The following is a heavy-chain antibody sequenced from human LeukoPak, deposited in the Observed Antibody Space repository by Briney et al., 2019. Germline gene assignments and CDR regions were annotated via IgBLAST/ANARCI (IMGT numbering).Heavy chain of an antibody. CDR1: GFTFSNAW. CDR2: IKRKSDGGAT. Sequence: PGGSLRLSCAASGFTFSNAWMSWVRQAPGKGLEWVGRIKRKSDGGATDYAAPVKGRFTISRDGSKNTLYLQMNSLKTEDTALYYCTKEDYGNYVSPHWGQGTLVTVSS. J-gene: IGHJ4*02. D-gene: IGHD4-11*01. V-gene: IGHV3-15*01. CDR3: TKEDYGNYVSPH.